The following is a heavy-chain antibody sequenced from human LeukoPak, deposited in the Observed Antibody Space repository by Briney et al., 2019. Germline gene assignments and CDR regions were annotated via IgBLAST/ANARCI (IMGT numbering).Heavy chain of an antibody. CDR3: ARLPRYGGYDHFDY. D-gene: IGHD5-12*01. V-gene: IGHV4-59*12. CDR1: GDSIDSYY. J-gene: IGHJ4*02. CDR2: IYYRGTT. Sequence: PSGTLSLTCTVSGDSIDSYYWSWIRQPPGKGLEWIGYIYYRGTTSYSPFLKSRVTISVDTSKNQFSLKLNSVTATDTAVYYCARLPRYGGYDHFDYWGQGILVIVSS.